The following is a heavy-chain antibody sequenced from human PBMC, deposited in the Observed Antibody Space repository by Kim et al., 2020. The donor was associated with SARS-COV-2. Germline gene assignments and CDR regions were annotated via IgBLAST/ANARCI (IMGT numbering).Heavy chain of an antibody. D-gene: IGHD6-13*01. CDR3: TTADLTHWTYLAAAPVDYGMDV. Sequence: GGSLRLSCAASGFTFSNAWMSWVRQAPGKGLEWVGRIKSKTDGGTTDYAAPVKGRFTISRDDSKNTLYLQMNSLKTEDTAVYYCTTADLTHWTYLAAAPVDYGMDVWGQGPTVTVSS. CDR2: IKSKTDGGTT. J-gene: IGHJ6*02. CDR1: GFTFSNAW. V-gene: IGHV3-15*01.